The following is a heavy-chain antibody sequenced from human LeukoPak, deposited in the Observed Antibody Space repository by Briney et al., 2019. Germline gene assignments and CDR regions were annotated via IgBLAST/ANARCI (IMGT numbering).Heavy chain of an antibody. CDR1: GYTFTGYY. D-gene: IGHD6-13*01. CDR3: ASDGGGSSWYAIDY. J-gene: IGHJ4*02. Sequence: ASVKVSCKASGYTFTGYYMHWVRQAPGQRLEWMGWINAGNGNTKYSQKFQGRVTITRDTSASTAYMELSSLRSEDTAVYYCASDGGGSSWYAIDYWGQGTLVTVSS. CDR2: INAGNGNT. V-gene: IGHV1-3*01.